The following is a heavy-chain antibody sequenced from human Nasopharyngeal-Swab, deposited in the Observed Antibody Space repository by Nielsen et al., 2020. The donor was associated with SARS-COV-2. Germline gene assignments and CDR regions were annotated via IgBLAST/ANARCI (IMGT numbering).Heavy chain of an antibody. V-gene: IGHV4-34*01. Sequence: GSLRLSCAVSGGSFSGYYWSWIRQPPGKGLEWIGEINHSGSTNYNPSLKSRVTISVDTSKNQFSLKLSSVTAADTAVYYCARDESWRYYYGMDVWGQGTTVTVSS. CDR2: INHSGST. J-gene: IGHJ6*02. D-gene: IGHD1-1*01. CDR3: ARDESWRYYYGMDV. CDR1: GGSFSGYY.